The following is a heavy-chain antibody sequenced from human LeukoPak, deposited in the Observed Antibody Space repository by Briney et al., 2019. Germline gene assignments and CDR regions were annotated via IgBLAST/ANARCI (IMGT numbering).Heavy chain of an antibody. CDR2: IYYSGST. V-gene: IGHV4-59*01. CDR3: ARGYSGSYGRFDY. Sequence: SETLSLTCTVSGGSISSYYWSWIRQPPGKGLEWIGYIYYSGSTSYNPSLKNRATISVDTSKNQFSLKLSSVTAADTAVYYCARGYSGSYGRFDYWGQGTLVTVSS. J-gene: IGHJ4*02. D-gene: IGHD1-26*01. CDR1: GGSISSYY.